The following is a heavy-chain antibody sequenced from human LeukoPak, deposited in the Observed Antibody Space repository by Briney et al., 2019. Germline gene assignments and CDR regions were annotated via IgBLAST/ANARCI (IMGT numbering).Heavy chain of an antibody. CDR2: ISAYNGNT. CDR1: GYTFTSYG. Sequence: ASVNVSCKASGYTFTSYGISWVRQAPGQGLEWMGWISAYNGNTNYAQKLQGRVTMTTDTSTSTAYTELRSLTSDDTAVYYCARDEQTSCSSTSCYTSFYYYYGMDVWGQGTTVTVSS. D-gene: IGHD2-2*02. CDR3: ARDEQTSCSSTSCYTSFYYYYGMDV. V-gene: IGHV1-18*01. J-gene: IGHJ6*02.